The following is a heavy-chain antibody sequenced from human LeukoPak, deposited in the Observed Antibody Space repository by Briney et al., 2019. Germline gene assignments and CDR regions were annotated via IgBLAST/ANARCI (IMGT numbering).Heavy chain of an antibody. CDR2: IRYDGSNK. CDR3: ARDSEGSYRSSDYYYGMDV. Sequence: GGSLRLSCAASGFTFSSYGMHWVRQAPGKGLEWVAVIRYDGSNKYYADSVKGRFTISRDNSKNTLYLQMNSLRAEDTAVYYCARDSEGSYRSSDYYYGMDVWGQGTTVTVSS. V-gene: IGHV3-33*01. J-gene: IGHJ6*02. D-gene: IGHD1-26*01. CDR1: GFTFSSYG.